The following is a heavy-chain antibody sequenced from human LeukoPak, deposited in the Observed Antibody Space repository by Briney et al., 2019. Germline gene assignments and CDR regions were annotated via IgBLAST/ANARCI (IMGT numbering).Heavy chain of an antibody. D-gene: IGHD3-16*02. J-gene: IGHJ4*02. Sequence: PGGSLRLSCAASGFTFSSYGMHWVRQAPGKGLGWVAFIRYDGSNKYHADSVNGRFTISRDNSKNTLYLQMNSLRAEDTAVYYCAKGYVWGSYRPHYFDYWGQGTLVTVSS. V-gene: IGHV3-30*02. CDR2: IRYDGSNK. CDR3: AKGYVWGSYRPHYFDY. CDR1: GFTFSSYG.